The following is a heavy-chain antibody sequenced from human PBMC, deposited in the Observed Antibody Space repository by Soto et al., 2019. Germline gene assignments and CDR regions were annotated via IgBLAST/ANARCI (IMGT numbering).Heavy chain of an antibody. Sequence: PSETLSLTCAVYGESFSGYYWSWIRQSPGKGLEWIGEINHSGSTNYNPSLKSRVTISVDTSKNQFSLKLSSVTAADTAVYYCAREEGATGEYYFDYWGQGTLVTVSS. CDR1: GESFSGYY. CDR2: INHSGST. D-gene: IGHD1-26*01. J-gene: IGHJ4*02. V-gene: IGHV4-34*01. CDR3: AREEGATGEYYFDY.